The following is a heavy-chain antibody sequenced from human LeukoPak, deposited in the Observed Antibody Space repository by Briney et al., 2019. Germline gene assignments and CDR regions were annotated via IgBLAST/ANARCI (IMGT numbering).Heavy chain of an antibody. Sequence: EXXSLTCTVSGDSINSYYWSWVRQXPGKGPEWIGYIYYSGSTKYNPSIKSRVTISVDTSKNQFSLKLSSVTAADTAVYYCARSLRGYRXATDYWGQGTLVTXSS. CDR3: ARSLRGYRXATDY. D-gene: IGHD5-18*01. V-gene: IGHV4-59*08. CDR2: IYYSGST. J-gene: IGHJ4*02. CDR1: GDSINSYY.